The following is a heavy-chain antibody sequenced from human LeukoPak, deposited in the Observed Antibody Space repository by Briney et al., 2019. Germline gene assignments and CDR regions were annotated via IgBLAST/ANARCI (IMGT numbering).Heavy chain of an antibody. V-gene: IGHV3-48*03. D-gene: IGHD3-22*01. CDR3: AKVEGVENYYDSSGPIGYFGL. CDR1: GFTFSSYK. Sequence: PGGSLRLSCAASGFTFSSYKMHWVRQAPGKGLEWVSYISDSGTTIYYSDSVKGRFTISRDTAKSSLFLQMNSLRAEDTAVYYCAKVEGVENYYDSSGPIGYFGLWGRGTLVTVSS. CDR2: ISDSGTTI. J-gene: IGHJ2*01.